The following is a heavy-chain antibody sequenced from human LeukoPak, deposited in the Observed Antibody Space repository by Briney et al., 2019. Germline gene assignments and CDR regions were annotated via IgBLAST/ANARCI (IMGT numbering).Heavy chain of an antibody. Sequence: ASVKVSCKASGYTFTSYGISWVRQAPGQGLEWMGWISAYNGNTNYAQKLQGRVTMTTDTSTSTAYMELRSLRSDDTAVYYCARASISSWTGGDWFDPWDQGTLVTVSS. V-gene: IGHV1-18*01. CDR1: GYTFTSYG. J-gene: IGHJ5*02. D-gene: IGHD6-13*01. CDR2: ISAYNGNT. CDR3: ARASISSWTGGDWFDP.